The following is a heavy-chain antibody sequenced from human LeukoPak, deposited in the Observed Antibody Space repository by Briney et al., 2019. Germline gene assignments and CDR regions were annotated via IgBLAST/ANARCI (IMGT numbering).Heavy chain of an antibody. CDR1: GYIFTNYG. CDR2: IIPIFGTA. V-gene: IGHV1-69*06. D-gene: IGHD6-6*01. Sequence: ASVKVSCKASGYIFTNYGISWVRQAPGQGLEWMGGIIPIFGTANYAQKFQGRVTITADKSTSTAYMELSSLRSEDTAVYYCETSPGLGYSSSLTGVDYWGQGTLVTVSS. J-gene: IGHJ4*02. CDR3: ETSPGLGYSSSLTGVDY.